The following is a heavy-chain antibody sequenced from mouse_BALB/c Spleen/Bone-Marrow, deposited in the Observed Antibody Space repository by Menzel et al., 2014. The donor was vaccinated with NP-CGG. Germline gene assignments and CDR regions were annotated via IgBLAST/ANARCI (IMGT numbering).Heavy chain of an antibody. V-gene: IGHV14-3*02. CDR3: ASYRYGWYFDV. Sequence: QLQQSGAELVKPGASVKLSCTASGFNIKDTYLHWVKQRPEQGLVWIGRIDTAIFTKYDPKFQGKANITADTSSNTANRHLSGLTSEDTAVYYCASYRYGWYFDVWGAGTTVTVSS. D-gene: IGHD2-14*01. CDR1: GFNIKDTY. CDR2: IDTAIFT. J-gene: IGHJ1*01.